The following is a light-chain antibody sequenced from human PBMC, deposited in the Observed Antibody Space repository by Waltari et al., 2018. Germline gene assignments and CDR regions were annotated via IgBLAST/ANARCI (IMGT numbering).Light chain of an antibody. CDR1: NLGEKF. J-gene: IGLJ2*01. CDR2: QDF. V-gene: IGLV3-1*01. CDR3: QSWVGKVV. Sequence: YDLTQPPSVSVSPGQTATITCYGDNLGEKFVSWYQQRPGQSPFLVIYQDFKRPAGIPERFAGSNSGNTATLTISGAQAMDEADFYCQSWVGKVVFGGGTKLTV.